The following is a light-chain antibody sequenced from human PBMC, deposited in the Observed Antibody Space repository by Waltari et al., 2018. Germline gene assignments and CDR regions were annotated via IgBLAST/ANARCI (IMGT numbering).Light chain of an antibody. Sequence: AIQLTQSPSSLSASVGDRVTVTCRASQGISNTLAWYQQKPGKAPKLLIYDASTLESGVPSRFSGSGSGTDFTLTISSLQPEDFAIYYCQQRTDWPPLTFGGGTKVEIK. V-gene: IGKV1-13*02. CDR1: QGISNT. CDR2: DAS. J-gene: IGKJ4*01. CDR3: QQRTDWPPLT.